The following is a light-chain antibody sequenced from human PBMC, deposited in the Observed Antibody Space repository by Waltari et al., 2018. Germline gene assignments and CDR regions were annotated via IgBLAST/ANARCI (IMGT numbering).Light chain of an antibody. V-gene: IGKV1-39*01. CDR2: AAS. Sequence: DIHVTQSPSSLSASVGDRVTITCRTSQSISTSLNWYQQKPGKPPKLLIFAASALQSGVSSRFSGSGSQTDFTLTIRNLQPEDFATYYCQQSYRAPQTFGGGTKVDMK. CDR3: QQSYRAPQT. J-gene: IGKJ4*01. CDR1: QSISTS.